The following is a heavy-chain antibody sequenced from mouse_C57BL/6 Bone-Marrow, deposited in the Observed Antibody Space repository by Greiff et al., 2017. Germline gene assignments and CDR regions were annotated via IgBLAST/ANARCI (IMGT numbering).Heavy chain of an antibody. CDR3: ARGDYYGSSCEAMDY. D-gene: IGHD1-1*01. Sequence: EVQLQQSGPELVKPGASVKISCKASGYTFTDYYMNWVKQSHGKSLEWIGDINPNNGGTSYNQKFKGKATLTVDKSSSTAYMELRSLTSEDSAVYYCARGDYYGSSCEAMDYWGQGTSVTVSS. V-gene: IGHV1-26*01. J-gene: IGHJ4*01. CDR2: INPNNGGT. CDR1: GYTFTDYY.